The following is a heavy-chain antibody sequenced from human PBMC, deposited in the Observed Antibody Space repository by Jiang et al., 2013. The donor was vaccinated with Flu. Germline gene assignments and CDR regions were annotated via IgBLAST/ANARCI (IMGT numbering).Heavy chain of an antibody. CDR3: TRDRDIVSRGGFDF. V-gene: IGHV4-39*07. Sequence: GGSISDSSDVLGLDPPAPREGPEWLGSMSPSGITYYSPSLKSRVTMSVDTSKKQFSLRLSYVTAADTAIYYCTRDRDIVSRGGFDFWGQGTLVTVSS. CDR2: MSPSGIT. D-gene: IGHD5/OR15-5a*01. CDR1: GGSISDSSDV. J-gene: IGHJ4*02.